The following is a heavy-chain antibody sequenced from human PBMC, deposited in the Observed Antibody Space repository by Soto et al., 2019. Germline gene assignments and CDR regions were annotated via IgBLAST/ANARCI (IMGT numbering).Heavy chain of an antibody. J-gene: IGHJ4*02. V-gene: IGHV1-69*01. CDR1: GGLFSSYP. Sequence: QEQLVQSGAEVKKPGSSVKVSCKASGGLFSSYPIRWVRQVPGQGLEWMGGIIPVFQTAYYTQRFQGRVTITADESTNTAYRELSSLRSEDTAIYYGARGGSGYTWDNEFWGQGTLVTVSS. D-gene: IGHD3-22*01. CDR3: ARGGSGYTWDNEF. CDR2: IIPVFQTA.